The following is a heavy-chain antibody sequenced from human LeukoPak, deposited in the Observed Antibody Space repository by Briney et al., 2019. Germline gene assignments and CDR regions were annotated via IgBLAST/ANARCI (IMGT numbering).Heavy chain of an antibody. D-gene: IGHD3-22*01. Sequence: GGSLRLSCAASGFTFSRYNMNWVRQAPGKGLEWISYLSSTSSTIYSADSVKGRFTISRDNAKNTLYLQMNSLRAEDTAVYYCARGGITMIVVGPYYFDYWGQGTLATVSS. CDR3: ARGGITMIVVGPYYFDY. CDR2: LSSTSSTI. V-gene: IGHV3-48*04. CDR1: GFTFSRYN. J-gene: IGHJ4*02.